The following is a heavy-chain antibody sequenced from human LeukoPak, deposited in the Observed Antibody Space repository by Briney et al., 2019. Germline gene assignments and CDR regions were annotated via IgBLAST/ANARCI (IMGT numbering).Heavy chain of an antibody. CDR1: GFTFSSYA. D-gene: IGHD3/OR15-3a*01. J-gene: IGHJ3*02. V-gene: IGHV3-64*04. CDR2: ISSNGGST. Sequence: PGGSLRLSCSASGFTFSSYAMHWVRQAPGKGLEYVSAISSNGGSTYYADSVKGRFTISRDNSKNTLYLQMNSLRAEDTAVYYCAKVVLGLGDAFDIWGQGTMVTVSS. CDR3: AKVVLGLGDAFDI.